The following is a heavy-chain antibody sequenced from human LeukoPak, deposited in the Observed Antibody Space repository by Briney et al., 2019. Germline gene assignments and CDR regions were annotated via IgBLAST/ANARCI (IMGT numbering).Heavy chain of an antibody. D-gene: IGHD3-10*01. CDR3: ANSYYGSGSSVDY. Sequence: PGGSLGLSCAASGFTFSSSAMHWVRQAPGKGLEWVAVTSSDGTNKYYADSVKGRFTISRDNSKNTLYLQMNSLRAEDTAVYYCANSYYGSGSSVDYWGQGTLVTVSS. J-gene: IGHJ4*02. V-gene: IGHV3-30-3*01. CDR2: TSSDGTNK. CDR1: GFTFSSSA.